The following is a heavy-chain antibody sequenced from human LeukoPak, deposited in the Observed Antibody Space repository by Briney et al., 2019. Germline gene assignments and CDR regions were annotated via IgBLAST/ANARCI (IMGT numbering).Heavy chain of an antibody. Sequence: PGGSLRLSCAASGFTFSSYGMSWVRQAPGKGLEWVSAISGSGGSTYYADSVKGRFTISRDNSKNTLYLQMNSLRAEDTAVYYCAREKDDSSGYYYYFDYWGQGTLVTVSS. V-gene: IGHV3-23*01. CDR2: ISGSGGST. CDR3: AREKDDSSGYYYYFDY. J-gene: IGHJ4*02. D-gene: IGHD3-22*01. CDR1: GFTFSSYG.